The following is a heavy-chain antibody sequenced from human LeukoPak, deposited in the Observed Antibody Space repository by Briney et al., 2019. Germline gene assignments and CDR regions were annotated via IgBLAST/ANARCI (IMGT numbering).Heavy chain of an antibody. CDR3: ARHGSYSLGF. J-gene: IGHJ4*02. Sequence: SETLSLTCAVSGGSISSGGYWSWVRQPPGKGLEWIGQIYYSGSTNHNPSLESRVIMSLDKSRNQLSLRLNSVTAADTAVYYCARHGSYSLGFWGQGALVTVSS. V-gene: IGHV4-4*02. CDR1: GGSISSGGY. CDR2: IYYSGST. D-gene: IGHD4-23*01.